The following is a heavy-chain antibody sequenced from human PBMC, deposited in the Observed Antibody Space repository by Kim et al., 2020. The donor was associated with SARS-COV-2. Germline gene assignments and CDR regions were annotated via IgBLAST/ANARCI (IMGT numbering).Heavy chain of an antibody. V-gene: IGHV4-34*01. CDR3: ARVGIFGVVMGLDAFDI. CDR1: GGSFSGYY. CDR2: INHSGST. Sequence: SETLSLTCAVYGGSFSGYYWSWIRQPPGKGLEWIGEINHSGSTNYNPSLKSRVNISVDTSKNQFSLKLSSVTAADTAVYYCARVGIFGVVMGLDAFDIWGQGTMVTVSS. J-gene: IGHJ3*02. D-gene: IGHD3-3*02.